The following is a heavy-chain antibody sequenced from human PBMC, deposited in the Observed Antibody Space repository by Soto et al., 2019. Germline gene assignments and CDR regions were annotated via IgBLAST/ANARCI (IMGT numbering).Heavy chain of an antibody. CDR3: AKVSRPRASMIVVITTCDY. D-gene: IGHD3-22*01. J-gene: IGHJ4*02. Sequence: QVQLVESGGGVVQPGRSLRLSCAASGFTFSSYGMHWVRQAPGKGLEWVAVISYDGSNKYYADSVKGRFTISRDNSKNTLYLQMNSLRAEDTAVYYCAKVSRPRASMIVVITTCDYWGQGTLVTVSS. V-gene: IGHV3-30*18. CDR1: GFTFSSYG. CDR2: ISYDGSNK.